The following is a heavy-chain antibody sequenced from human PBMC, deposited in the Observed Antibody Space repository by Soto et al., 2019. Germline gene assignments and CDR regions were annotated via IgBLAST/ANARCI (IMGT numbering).Heavy chain of an antibody. Sequence: TLSLTCTVSGGSFSPNYWAWIRQPPGKGLEWIGYIYYGGTTSYSPSLKSRLTITKDTSKNQVVLTMTSMDLVDTATYYCAHSRYSNGYLPFDYWGQGALVTVSS. V-gene: IGHV2-5*02. CDR3: AHSRYSNGYLPFDY. CDR1: GGSFSPNYWA. D-gene: IGHD5-18*01. J-gene: IGHJ4*02. CDR2: IYYGGTT.